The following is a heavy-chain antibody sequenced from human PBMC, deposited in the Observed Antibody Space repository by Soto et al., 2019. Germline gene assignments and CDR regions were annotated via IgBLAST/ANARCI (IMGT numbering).Heavy chain of an antibody. CDR3: ATVAGWRYSYGYFDF. J-gene: IGHJ4*02. CDR2: IYYSGST. D-gene: IGHD5-18*01. V-gene: IGHV4-39*07. CDR1: GGYIASSSYY. Sequence: SETLCLSWTVAGGYIASSSYYWGRIRQPPGKGLEWIGSIYYSGSTYYNPSLKSRVTISVDTSKNHFSLRVSSVTAADAAVYYCATVAGWRYSYGYFDFWGQGHLVTVSS.